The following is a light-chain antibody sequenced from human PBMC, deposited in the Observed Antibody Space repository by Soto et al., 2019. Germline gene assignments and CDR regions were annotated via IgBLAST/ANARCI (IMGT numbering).Light chain of an antibody. CDR2: DAS. J-gene: IGKJ4*01. CDR1: QSVSSY. CDR3: QQRSNWRGPLP. V-gene: IGKV3-11*01. Sequence: EIVLTQSPATLSLSPGERATLSCRASQSVSSYLAWYQQKPGQAPRLLIYDASNRATGIPARFSGSGSGTDFTLTISSLEPEDFAVYYCQQRSNWRGPLPFGGGTKVEIK.